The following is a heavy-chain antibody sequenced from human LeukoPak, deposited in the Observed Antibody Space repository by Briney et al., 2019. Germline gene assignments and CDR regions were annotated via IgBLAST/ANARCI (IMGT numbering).Heavy chain of an antibody. V-gene: IGHV4-39*07. Sequence: SETLSLTCTVSGGSISSSSYYWGWIRQPPGKGLEWIGSIYYSGSTYYNPSLKSRVTISVDTSKNQFSLKLSSVTAADTAVYYCARVLKTLTSNYIQYHGPYWYFDLWGRGTLVTVSS. CDR3: ARVLKTLTSNYIQYHGPYWYFDL. CDR2: IYYSGST. D-gene: IGHD3-10*02. J-gene: IGHJ2*01. CDR1: GGSISSSSYY.